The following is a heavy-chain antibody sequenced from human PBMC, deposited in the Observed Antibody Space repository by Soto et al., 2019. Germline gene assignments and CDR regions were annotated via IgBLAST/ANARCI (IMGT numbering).Heavy chain of an antibody. CDR3: ANGAYGDLFDP. V-gene: IGHV4-39*01. Sequence: WETLSLTCTVSGGSISSSSYYWGWGRQPPGKGLEWIGSIYYSGSTYYNPSLKSRVTISVDTSKNQFSLKLSSVTAADTAVYYCANGAYGDLFDPWAQRALVTVS. CDR1: GGSISSSSYY. D-gene: IGHD4-17*01. CDR2: IYYSGST. J-gene: IGHJ5*02.